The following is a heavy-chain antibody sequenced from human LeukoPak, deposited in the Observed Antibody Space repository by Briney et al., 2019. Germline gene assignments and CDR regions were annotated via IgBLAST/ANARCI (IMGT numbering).Heavy chain of an antibody. D-gene: IGHD2-2*01. Sequence: SVKLSFKAAVYTFTFYYMHWVRHAPGQGLGRKGWIKPNSSGTNNSHPFHGRLNMTMDTSISTSYMELSRLRSYDTAVYYCACGGDIVVVPASLSWFDPWGQGTLVTVSS. J-gene: IGHJ5*02. CDR1: VYTFTFYY. CDR2: IKPNSSGT. CDR3: ACGGDIVVVPASLSWFDP. V-gene: IGHV1-2*02.